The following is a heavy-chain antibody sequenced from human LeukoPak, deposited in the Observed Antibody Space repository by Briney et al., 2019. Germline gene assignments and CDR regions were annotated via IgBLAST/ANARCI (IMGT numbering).Heavy chain of an antibody. CDR2: IYYSGST. D-gene: IGHD5/OR15-5a*01. CDR1: GGSMSPYH. V-gene: IGHV4-59*08. CDR3: ARAVSGRFDY. J-gene: IGHJ4*02. Sequence: KPSGTLSLTCTVSGGSMSPYHWGWIRQPPGKGLEWTGYIYYSGSTNYNPSLKSRVTISVDTSKNQFSLKLSSVTAADTAIYYCARAVSGRFDYWGQGTLVTVSS.